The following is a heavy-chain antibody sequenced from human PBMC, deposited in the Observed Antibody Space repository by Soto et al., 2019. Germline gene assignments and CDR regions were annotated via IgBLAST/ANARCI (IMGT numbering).Heavy chain of an antibody. CDR1: GDSITNNHW. Sequence: QMQLRESGPGLVKPSGTLSLTCTVYGDSITNNHWWSWVRRPPGKGPELIGEIYHTGIANYNPSLESRVPFSFDKPKNKVARSLTSVTAADTAVYYCVSKLGPYYYGLDVWGRGTTGTVSS. CDR2: IYHTGIA. D-gene: IGHD3-16*01. CDR3: VSKLGPYYYGLDV. J-gene: IGHJ6*02. V-gene: IGHV4-4*02.